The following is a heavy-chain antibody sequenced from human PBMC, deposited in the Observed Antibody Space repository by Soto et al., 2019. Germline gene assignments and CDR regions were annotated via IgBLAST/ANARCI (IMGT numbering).Heavy chain of an antibody. CDR2: ISNDGSNE. J-gene: IGHJ4*02. D-gene: IGHD6-13*01. V-gene: IGHV3-30*18. CDR1: GFTFSKYG. CDR3: AKVVHSSTWYRYFDY. Sequence: GGSLRLSCAASGFTFSKYGMHWVRQALGKGLEWVAVISNDGSNEYYVDSVKGRFTISRDNSKNTLYLQMNSLRAEDTAVYYCAKVVHSSTWYRYFDYWGQGTLVTVSS.